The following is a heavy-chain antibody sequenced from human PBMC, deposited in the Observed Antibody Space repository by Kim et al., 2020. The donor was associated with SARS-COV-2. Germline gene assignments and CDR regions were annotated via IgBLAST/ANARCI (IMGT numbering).Heavy chain of an antibody. J-gene: IGHJ6*02. CDR2: IIPIFGTA. D-gene: IGHD6-13*01. Sequence: SVKVSCKASGGTFSSYAISWVRQAPGQGLEWMGGIIPIFGTANYAQKFQGRVTITADESTSTAYMELSSLRSEDTAVYYCARGSYSSSWYLGDYSYYGMDVWGQGTTVTVSS. CDR1: GGTFSSYA. V-gene: IGHV1-69*13. CDR3: ARGSYSSSWYLGDYSYYGMDV.